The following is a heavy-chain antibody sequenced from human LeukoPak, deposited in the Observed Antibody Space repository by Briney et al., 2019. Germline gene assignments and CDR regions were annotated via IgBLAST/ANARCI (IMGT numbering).Heavy chain of an antibody. Sequence: GGSLRLSCAASGFTFSGFAFHWVRQASGKGLEWVGRIRSKAHNYATVYAASVKGRFTFSRDDSKNATYLQMNSLKTEDTAVYYCTRVFLKSYSDAFDIWGQGTMVTVSS. J-gene: IGHJ3*02. V-gene: IGHV3-73*01. CDR1: GFTFSGFA. CDR3: TRVFLKSYSDAFDI. CDR2: IRSKAHNYAT. D-gene: IGHD1-26*01.